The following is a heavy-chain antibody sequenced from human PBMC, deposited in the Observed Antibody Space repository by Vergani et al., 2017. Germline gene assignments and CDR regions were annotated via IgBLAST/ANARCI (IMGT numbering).Heavy chain of an antibody. Sequence: QVQLQQWGAGLLTPSETLSLTCAVYGGSFSGYYWSWIRQPPGKGLEWIGEINHSGSTNYNPSLKSRVTISVDTSKNQFSLKLSSVTAADTAVYYCARVRRIGLAAAGTPLVGWGYFDYWGQGTLVTVSS. J-gene: IGHJ4*02. CDR2: INHSGST. D-gene: IGHD6-13*01. V-gene: IGHV4-34*01. CDR3: ARVRRIGLAAAGTPLVGWGYFDY. CDR1: GGSFSGYY.